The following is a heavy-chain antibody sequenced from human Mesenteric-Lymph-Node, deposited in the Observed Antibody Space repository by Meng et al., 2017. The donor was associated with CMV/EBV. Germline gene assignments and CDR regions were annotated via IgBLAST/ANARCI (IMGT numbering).Heavy chain of an antibody. Sequence: SETLSLTCTVSGGSISSSSYYWGWIRQPPGKGLEWIGSIYYSGSTYYNPSLKSRVTISVDTSKNQFSLKLSSVTAADTAVYYCARQEMYNWNYGWFDPWGQGTLVTVSS. J-gene: IGHJ5*02. V-gene: IGHV4-39*01. D-gene: IGHD1-7*01. CDR3: ARQEMYNWNYGWFDP. CDR2: IYYSGST. CDR1: GGSISSSSYY.